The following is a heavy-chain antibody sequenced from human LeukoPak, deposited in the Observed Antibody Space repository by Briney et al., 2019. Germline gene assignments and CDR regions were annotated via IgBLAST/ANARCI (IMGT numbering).Heavy chain of an antibody. J-gene: IGHJ4*02. CDR1: GGTFSSYA. D-gene: IGHD6-19*01. V-gene: IGHV1-69*06. Sequence: ASVKVSCKASGGTFSSYAISWVRQAPGQGLEWMGGIIPIFGTANYAQKFQGRVTITADTSTSTAYMELRSLRSDDMAVYYCARDLPSSGWYGGFDYWGQGTLVTVSS. CDR3: ARDLPSSGWYGGFDY. CDR2: IIPIFGTA.